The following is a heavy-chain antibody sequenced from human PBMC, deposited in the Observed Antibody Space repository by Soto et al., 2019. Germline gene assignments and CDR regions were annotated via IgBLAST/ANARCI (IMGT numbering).Heavy chain of an antibody. V-gene: IGHV5-51*01. CDR2: IYPGDSET. CDR1: GYTFTTYW. CDR3: ARCQAASQWLLCDY. Sequence: GESVKISCKGSGYTFTTYWIGWVRQMPGKGLEWMGIIYPGDSETRYSPSFQGQVTISADKAINTAYLQWNSLKASDTAIYYCARCQAASQWLLCDYWGQGTLVTVSS. D-gene: IGHD6-19*01. J-gene: IGHJ4*02.